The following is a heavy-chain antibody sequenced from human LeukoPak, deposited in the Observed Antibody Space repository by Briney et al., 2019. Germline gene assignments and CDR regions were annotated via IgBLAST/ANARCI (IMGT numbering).Heavy chain of an antibody. CDR1: GFTFSSYA. CDR2: ISGSGGST. D-gene: IGHD6-13*01. CDR3: AKSGGSSWYFDY. V-gene: IGHV3-23*01. J-gene: IGHJ4*02. Sequence: GGSLRLSCAASGFTFSSYAMSWIRQAPGKGLEWVSAISGSGGSTYYADSVKGRFTISRDNSKNTLYLQMNSLRAEDTAVYYCAKSGGSSWYFDYWGQGTLVTVSS.